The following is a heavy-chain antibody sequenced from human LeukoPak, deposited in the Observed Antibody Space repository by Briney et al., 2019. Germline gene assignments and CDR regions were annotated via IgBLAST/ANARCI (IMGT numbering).Heavy chain of an antibody. CDR2: TYHSGST. J-gene: IGHJ5*02. Sequence: KASETLSLTCAVYGGSFSGYYWSWIRQSPGKGLEWTGETYHSGSTNYNSSLKSRVTISLDTSKNQFSLKLSSVTAADTAVYYCARDSGTTGEVKFDPWGQGTLVTVSS. D-gene: IGHD3-10*01. V-gene: IGHV4-34*01. CDR3: ARDSGTTGEVKFDP. CDR1: GGSFSGYY.